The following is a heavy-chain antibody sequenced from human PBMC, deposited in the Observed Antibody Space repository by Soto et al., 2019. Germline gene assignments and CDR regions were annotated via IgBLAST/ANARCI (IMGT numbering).Heavy chain of an antibody. Sequence: ASVKVSCKASGYTFTSYDINWVRQATGQVLEWMGWMNPNSGNTGYAQKFQGRVTMTRNTSISTAYMELSSLRSEDTAVYYCARGAGQQLIRYYYYYHGMDVWGQGTKVTVSS. CDR1: GYTFTSYD. CDR3: ARGAGQQLIRYYYYYHGMDV. V-gene: IGHV1-8*01. J-gene: IGHJ6*02. CDR2: MNPNSGNT. D-gene: IGHD6-13*01.